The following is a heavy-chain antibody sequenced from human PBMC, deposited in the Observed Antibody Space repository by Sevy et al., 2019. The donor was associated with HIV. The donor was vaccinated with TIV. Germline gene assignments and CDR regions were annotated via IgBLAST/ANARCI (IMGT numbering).Heavy chain of an antibody. V-gene: IGHV3-30*18. D-gene: IGHD3-3*01. CDR2: ISYDGSNK. CDR3: AKDPAVLTIFGVNPHYGMDV. Sequence: GGSLRLSCAASGFTFSSYGMHWVRQAPGKGLEWVAVISYDGSNKYYADSVKGRFTISRDNSKNTLYLQMNSLRAEDTAVYYCAKDPAVLTIFGVNPHYGMDVWGQGTTVTVSS. J-gene: IGHJ6*02. CDR1: GFTFSSYG.